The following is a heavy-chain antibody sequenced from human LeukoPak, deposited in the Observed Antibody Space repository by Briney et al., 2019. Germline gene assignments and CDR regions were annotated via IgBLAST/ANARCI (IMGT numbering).Heavy chain of an antibody. D-gene: IGHD6-13*01. CDR3: ARVRTTHSSSWFKSHRGYYFDY. J-gene: IGHJ4*02. CDR2: IYSGGST. Sequence: GGSLRLSCAASGFTVSSNYMSWVRQAPGKGLEWVSVIYSGGSTYYADSVKGRFTISRDNSKNTLYLQMNSLRAEDTAVYYCARVRTTHSSSWFKSHRGYYFDYWGQGTLVTVSS. V-gene: IGHV3-53*01. CDR1: GFTVSSNY.